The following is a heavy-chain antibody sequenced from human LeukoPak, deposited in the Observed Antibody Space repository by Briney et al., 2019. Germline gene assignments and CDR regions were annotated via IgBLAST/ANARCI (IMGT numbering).Heavy chain of an antibody. Sequence: GGSLRLSCAASGFTVRKSAFNWVRQAPGKGLEWVSAIGDSDDSTYYADSVMGRFSLSRDNSNNTLYLQMNDLRAEDTAVYFCVKEAPLSFDSSTGYGPSHPDLWGQRVLVAVSP. V-gene: IGHV3-23*01. CDR2: IGDSDDST. J-gene: IGHJ5*02. D-gene: IGHD3-9*01. CDR1: GFTVRKSA. CDR3: VKEAPLSFDSSTGYGPSHPDL.